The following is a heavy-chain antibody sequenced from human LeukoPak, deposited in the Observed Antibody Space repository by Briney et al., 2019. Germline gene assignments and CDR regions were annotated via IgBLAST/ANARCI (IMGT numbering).Heavy chain of an antibody. CDR2: ISGSGGST. CDR3: AKDPDSGWSYYFDY. V-gene: IGHV3-23*01. Sequence: GGSLRLSCAASGFTFSSYVMSWVRQAPGKGLEWVSAISGSGGSTYYADSVKGRFTISRDNSKNTLYLQMNSLRAEDTAVYYCAKDPDSGWSYYFDYWGQGTLVTVSS. J-gene: IGHJ4*02. CDR1: GFTFSSYV. D-gene: IGHD6-19*01.